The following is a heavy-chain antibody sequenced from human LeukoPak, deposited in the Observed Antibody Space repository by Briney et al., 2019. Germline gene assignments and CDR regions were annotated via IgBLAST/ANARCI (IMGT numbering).Heavy chain of an antibody. CDR2: IYTSGST. Sequence: PSETLSLTCSVSGVTISRGNNYWTWIRQPAGKGLEWIGRIYTSGSTNYNPSLQSRVTISMDTSKNHFSLQLSSVTAADTAVYYCVGWFGERFDYWGQGTLVTVSS. CDR1: GVTISRGNNY. J-gene: IGHJ4*02. D-gene: IGHD3-10*01. V-gene: IGHV4-61*02. CDR3: VGWFGERFDY.